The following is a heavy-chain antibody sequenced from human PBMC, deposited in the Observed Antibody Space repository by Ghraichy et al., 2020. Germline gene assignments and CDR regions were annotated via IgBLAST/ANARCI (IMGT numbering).Heavy chain of an antibody. Sequence: ASVKVSCKASGYTFTSYDINWVRQATGQGLEWMGWMNPNSGNTGYAQKFQGRVTMTRNTSISTAYMELSSLRSEDTAVYYCARGKGHSSSWYGKGFDPWGQGTLVTVSS. D-gene: IGHD6-13*01. J-gene: IGHJ5*02. V-gene: IGHV1-8*01. CDR2: MNPNSGNT. CDR1: GYTFTSYD. CDR3: ARGKGHSSSWYGKGFDP.